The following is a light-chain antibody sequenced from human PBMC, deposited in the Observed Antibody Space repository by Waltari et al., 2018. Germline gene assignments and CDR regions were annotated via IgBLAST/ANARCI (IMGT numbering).Light chain of an antibody. J-gene: IGLJ1*01. CDR1: SSNIGAGYD. V-gene: IGLV1-40*01. Sequence: QSVLTQPPSVSGAPGQRVTISCTGSSSNIGAGYDVHWYQQIPGTAPKLLIYGNSNRPSGVPDRFSGSKSGTSASLAITGLQAEDEADYYCQSYDSSLSVVFGTGTKVTVL. CDR3: QSYDSSLSVV. CDR2: GNS.